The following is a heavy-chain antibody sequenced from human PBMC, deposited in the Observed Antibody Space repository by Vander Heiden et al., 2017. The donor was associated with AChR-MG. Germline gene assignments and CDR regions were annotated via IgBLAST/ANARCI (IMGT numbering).Heavy chain of an antibody. J-gene: IGHJ6*02. Sequence: QVQLVQSGAEVKKPGASVKVSCKASGYTFTSYYMHWVRQAAGQGLEWMGIINPSGGSTSYAQKFQGRVTMTRDTSTSTVYMELSSLRSEDTAVYYCARGKRDCSSTSCYIGYYGMDVWGQGTTVTVSS. CDR2: INPSGGST. CDR1: GYTFTSYY. V-gene: IGHV1-46*01. CDR3: ARGKRDCSSTSCYIGYYGMDV. D-gene: IGHD2-2*02.